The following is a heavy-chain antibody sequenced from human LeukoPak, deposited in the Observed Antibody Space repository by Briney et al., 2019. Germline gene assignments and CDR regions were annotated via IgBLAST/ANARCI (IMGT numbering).Heavy chain of an antibody. V-gene: IGHV3-74*01. Sequence: PGGSLRLSCAGSGFTFSSYWMHWVRQAPGRGLVWVSRINSDGSSTHYADSVKGRFTIPRDNANNTLYLQMNSLRAEDTAVYYCARIPGGSGTQYDYWGQGTLVTVSS. CDR2: INSDGSST. CDR3: ARIPGGSGTQYDY. CDR1: GFTFSSYW. D-gene: IGHD3-10*01. J-gene: IGHJ4*02.